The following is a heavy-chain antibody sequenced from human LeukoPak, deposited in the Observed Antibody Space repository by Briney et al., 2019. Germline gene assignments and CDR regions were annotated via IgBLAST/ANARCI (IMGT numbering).Heavy chain of an antibody. CDR2: ISGSGGST. CDR1: GFTFSSSS. V-gene: IGHV3-23*01. J-gene: IGHJ4*02. Sequence: GGSLRLSCAASGFTFSSSSMSWVRQAPGRGLEWVSVISGSGGSTDYADSVKGRFTISRDNSKNTLYLQMNSLRAEDTAVYYCAKGSGWYVWGQGTLVTVSS. D-gene: IGHD6-19*01. CDR3: AKGSGWYV.